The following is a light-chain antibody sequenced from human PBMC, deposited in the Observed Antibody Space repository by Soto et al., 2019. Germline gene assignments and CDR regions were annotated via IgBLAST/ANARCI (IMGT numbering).Light chain of an antibody. V-gene: IGKV3D-15*01. CDR3: HHYRNWPPYT. CDR1: QSVSSN. J-gene: IGKJ2*01. CDR2: GAS. Sequence: EIVMTQSPATLSVSPGERATLSCRASQSVSSNLAWYQQKPGQAPRLLIYGASTRATGIPARFSGSGSGTEFTLTISSLQSEDFAVYYCHHYRNWPPYTFGQGTNVEIK.